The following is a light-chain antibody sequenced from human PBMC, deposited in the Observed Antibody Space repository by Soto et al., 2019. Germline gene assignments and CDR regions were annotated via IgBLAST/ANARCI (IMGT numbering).Light chain of an antibody. J-gene: IGKJ2*01. CDR1: QSISSW. CDR3: QQYKSYPYT. CDR2: QAS. V-gene: IGKV1-5*03. Sequence: GARVTITCRASQSISSWLAWYQQKPGKAPKLLIYQASSLETGVPSRFSGSASGTDFTLTISSLQPDDFATYFCQQYKSYPYTFGQETKVEIK.